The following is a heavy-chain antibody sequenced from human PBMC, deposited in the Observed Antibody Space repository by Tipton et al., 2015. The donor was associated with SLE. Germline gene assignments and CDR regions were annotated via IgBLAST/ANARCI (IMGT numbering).Heavy chain of an antibody. CDR3: ARGSHLVAVSGPSYFQH. D-gene: IGHD6-19*01. Sequence: TLSLTCSVSGGSISSNYWIWIRQPPGKGLEWIGYISDGGGTNYNPSLKSRVTISVDPAKNQFSLKLTSVTAADTAVYYCARGSHLVAVSGPSYFQHWGQGTLVTVSS. CDR1: GGSISSNY. CDR2: ISDGGGT. J-gene: IGHJ1*01. V-gene: IGHV4-59*08.